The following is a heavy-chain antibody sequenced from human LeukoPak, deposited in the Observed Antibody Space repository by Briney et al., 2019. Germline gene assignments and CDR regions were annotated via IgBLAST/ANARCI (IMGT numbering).Heavy chain of an antibody. CDR1: GFTFGNYW. V-gene: IGHV3-7*03. Sequence: GGSLRLSCVASGFTFGNYWMTWVRQAPGKGLEGVANIKQDGSEKYFLDSVKGRFTISRDNAKNSLYLKINSLRAEDTAVYYCARDMSITTVRGVIILDAFDIWGQGTMVTVSS. D-gene: IGHD3-10*01. CDR3: ARDMSITTVRGVIILDAFDI. CDR2: IKQDGSEK. J-gene: IGHJ3*02.